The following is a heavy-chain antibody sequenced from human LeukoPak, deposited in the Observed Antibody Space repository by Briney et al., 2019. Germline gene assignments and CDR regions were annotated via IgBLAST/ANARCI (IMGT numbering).Heavy chain of an antibody. V-gene: IGHV3-33*01. Sequence: PGRSLRLSCAASGFTFSSYGMHWVRQAPGKGLEWVAVIWYDGSNKYYADSVKGRFTISRDNSKNTLYLQMNSLRAEDTAVYYCARDIAAAGSGRSDWGQGTLVTVSS. J-gene: IGHJ4*02. CDR3: ARDIAAAGSGRSD. D-gene: IGHD6-13*01. CDR1: GFTFSSYG. CDR2: IWYDGSNK.